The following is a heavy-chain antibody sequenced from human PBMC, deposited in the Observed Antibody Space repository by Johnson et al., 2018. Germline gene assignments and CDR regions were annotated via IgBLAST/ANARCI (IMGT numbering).Heavy chain of an antibody. V-gene: IGHV3-15*07. Sequence: EVQLVESGGGLVNPGGSLGLSCAASGFTFNNAWMNWVRQAPGKGLEWVGRIKSKAAGGTTDYAAPVKGRFTISRDDSKNTLYLQMNSLKTEDTAVYYCITDPWPEALDIWGHGIRVTVSS. CDR2: IKSKAAGGTT. CDR3: ITDPWPEALDI. J-gene: IGHJ3*02. CDR1: GFTFNNAW.